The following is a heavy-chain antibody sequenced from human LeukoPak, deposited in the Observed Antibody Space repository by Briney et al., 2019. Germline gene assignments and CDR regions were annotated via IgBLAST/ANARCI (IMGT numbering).Heavy chain of an antibody. CDR3: ARWGSELPDDAFDI. CDR2: IRQDGSEK. J-gene: IGHJ3*02. CDR1: GFTSSRYW. V-gene: IGHV3-7*01. D-gene: IGHD6-25*01. Sequence: PGGSLRLSCAASGFTSSRYWMSWVRQAPGKGLEWVANIRQDGSEKHYLDSVKGRITISRDNAKNSLYLQMNSLRVEDTAVYFCARWGSELPDDAFDIWGQGTMVTASS.